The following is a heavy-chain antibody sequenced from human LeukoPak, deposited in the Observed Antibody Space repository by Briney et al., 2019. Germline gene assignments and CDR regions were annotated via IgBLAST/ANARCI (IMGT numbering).Heavy chain of an antibody. CDR3: ARGRGSGYDLFDY. CDR1: GYTFTGYY. D-gene: IGHD5-12*01. CDR2: INPDTGRT. J-gene: IGHJ4*02. Sequence: ASVKVSCEASGYTFTGYYMHWVRQAPGQGLEWMGWINPDTGRTNYAQKFQGRVTMTRNTSISTAYMELSSLRSEDTAVYYCARGRGSGYDLFDYWGQGTLVTVSS. V-gene: IGHV1-2*02.